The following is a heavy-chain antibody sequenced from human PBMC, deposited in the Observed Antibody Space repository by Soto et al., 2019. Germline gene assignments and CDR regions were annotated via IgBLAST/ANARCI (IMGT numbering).Heavy chain of an antibody. V-gene: IGHV4-34*01. CDR1: GGSFSGYY. D-gene: IGHD1-26*01. CDR2: INHSGST. Sequence: SETLSLTCAVYGGSFSGYYWSWIRQPPGKGLEWIGEINHSGSTNYNPSLKSRVTISVDTSKNQFSLKLNSVTAADTAVYYCARPGAPPYDYYYMDVWGKGTTVTVSS. CDR3: ARPGAPPYDYYYMDV. J-gene: IGHJ6*03.